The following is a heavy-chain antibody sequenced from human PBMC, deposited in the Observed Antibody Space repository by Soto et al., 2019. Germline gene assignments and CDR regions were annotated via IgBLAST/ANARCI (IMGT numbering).Heavy chain of an antibody. CDR3: ARDRKVAGTVYYYGMDV. J-gene: IGHJ6*02. Sequence: SQTLSLTCVISGDSVSSNSAAWNWIRQSPSRGLEWLGRTYYRSKWYNDYAVSVKSRITINPDTSKNQFSLQLNSVTPEDTAVYYCARDRKVAGTVYYYGMDVWGQGTTVTVSS. V-gene: IGHV6-1*01. CDR1: GDSVSSNSAA. CDR2: TYYRSKWYN. D-gene: IGHD6-19*01.